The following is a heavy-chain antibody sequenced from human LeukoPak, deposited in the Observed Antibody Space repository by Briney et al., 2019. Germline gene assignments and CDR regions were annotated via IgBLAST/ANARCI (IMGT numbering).Heavy chain of an antibody. V-gene: IGHV1-69*04. D-gene: IGHD5-18*01. CDR2: IIPIFGIA. CDR1: GSTFSNYA. J-gene: IGHJ1*01. CDR3: ARGGSYSYGYEYFQH. Sequence: SVKVSCKASGSTFSNYAINWVRQAPGQGLEWMGRIIPIFGIANYEQKFQGRVTITADKSTSTAFMELSSLRSEDTATYYCARGGSYSYGYEYFQHWGQGTLVTVSS.